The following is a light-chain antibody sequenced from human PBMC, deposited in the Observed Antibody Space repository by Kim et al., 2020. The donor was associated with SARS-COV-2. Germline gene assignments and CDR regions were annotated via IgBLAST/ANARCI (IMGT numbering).Light chain of an antibody. CDR3: LQDHSYPLT. CDR2: TAS. V-gene: IGKV1-5*03. CDR1: QGITTG. J-gene: IGKJ4*02. Sequence: ASVGDSVTITCRASQGITTGLAWYQQKPGRAPNLLIYTASSLKSGVPSRFSGSGSGTDFTLTISSLQPDDFATYYCLQDHSYPLTFGGGTKVDIK.